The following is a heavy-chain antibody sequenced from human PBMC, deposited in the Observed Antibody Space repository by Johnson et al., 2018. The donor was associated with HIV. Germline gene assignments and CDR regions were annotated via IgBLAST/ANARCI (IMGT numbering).Heavy chain of an antibody. V-gene: IGHV3-9*01. Sequence: VQLVESGGGLVQPGRSLRLSCAASGFTFDDYAMHWVRQAPGKGLEWVSGISWNSGSIGYADSVKGRFTISRDNAKNSLYLQMKSLRAEDTAFYYCANDRGYCSSTSCLWDAFDIWGQGTMVTFSS. CDR1: GFTFDDYA. CDR3: ANDRGYCSSTSCLWDAFDI. D-gene: IGHD2-2*01. CDR2: ISWNSGSI. J-gene: IGHJ3*02.